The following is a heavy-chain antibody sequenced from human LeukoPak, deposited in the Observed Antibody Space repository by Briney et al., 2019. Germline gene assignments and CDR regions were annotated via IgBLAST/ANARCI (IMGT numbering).Heavy chain of an antibody. D-gene: IGHD2-2*01. CDR2: ISTYDGKL. Sequence: ASVKVSRKASGYTFTSYDINWVRQAPGQGLEWMGWISTYDGKLKFAQKFQGRVTMTTHTPTSTAYMEMRGLTSDDTAVYYCARDRGLSNAFDVWGPGTLVTVSS. J-gene: IGHJ3*01. CDR3: ARDRGLSNAFDV. V-gene: IGHV1-18*01. CDR1: GYTFTSYD.